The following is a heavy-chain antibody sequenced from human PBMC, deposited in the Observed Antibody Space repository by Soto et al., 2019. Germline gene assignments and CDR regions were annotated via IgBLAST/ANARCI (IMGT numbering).Heavy chain of an antibody. D-gene: IGHD3-10*01. V-gene: IGHV3-23*01. Sequence: GGSLRLSCAASGFTFSSYAMSWVRQAPGKGLEWVSAISGSDGSTYYADSVKGRFTISRDNSKNTLYLQMNSLRAEDTAVYYCAKESITMVRGVIRPTGGMDVWGQGTTVTVSS. CDR1: GFTFSSYA. CDR2: ISGSDGST. CDR3: AKESITMVRGVIRPTGGMDV. J-gene: IGHJ6*02.